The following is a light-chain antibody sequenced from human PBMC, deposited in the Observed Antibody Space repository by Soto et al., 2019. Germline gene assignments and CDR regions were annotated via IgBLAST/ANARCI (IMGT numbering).Light chain of an antibody. V-gene: IGLV2-8*01. CDR2: EVS. Sequence: QSALTQPPSASGSPGQSVTLSCTGTSSDVGGYNYVSWYQQHPGKAPKLMIYEVSKRPSGVPDRFSGSKSGNTASLTVSGLQAEDEADYYCSSYAGSNNFEVVFGGGTKLTVL. CDR1: SSDVGGYNY. CDR3: SSYAGSNNFEVV. J-gene: IGLJ2*01.